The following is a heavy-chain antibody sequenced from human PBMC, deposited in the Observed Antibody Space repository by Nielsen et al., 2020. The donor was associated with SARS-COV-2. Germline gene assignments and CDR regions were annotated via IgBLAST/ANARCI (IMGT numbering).Heavy chain of an antibody. D-gene: IGHD3-22*01. Sequence: ASVKVSCKASGYTFTSYYMHWVRQAPGQGLEWMGIINPSGGSTSYAQKFQGRVTMTRDTSMSTVYMELSSLRSEDTAVYYCAREHFVGGLGIVVVISTILDYWGQGTLVTVSP. CDR1: GYTFTSYY. CDR2: INPSGGST. J-gene: IGHJ4*02. V-gene: IGHV1-46*01. CDR3: AREHFVGGLGIVVVISTILDY.